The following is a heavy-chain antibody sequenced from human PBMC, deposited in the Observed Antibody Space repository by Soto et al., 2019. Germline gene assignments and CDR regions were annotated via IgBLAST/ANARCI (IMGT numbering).Heavy chain of an antibody. Sequence: QVQVVQSGAEVKKPGSSVKVSCKVSGGIFTNKAISWVRQAPGQGLEWLGGVIPLFDTAYYAQIFRGRLKSSADGATTTAYMELSGLTSADTAVYFCATGGHNDGYNFYHGMDVWGQGTTVTVS. D-gene: IGHD5-18*01. CDR1: GGIFTNKA. J-gene: IGHJ6*02. V-gene: IGHV1-69*01. CDR3: ATGGHNDGYNFYHGMDV. CDR2: VIPLFDTA.